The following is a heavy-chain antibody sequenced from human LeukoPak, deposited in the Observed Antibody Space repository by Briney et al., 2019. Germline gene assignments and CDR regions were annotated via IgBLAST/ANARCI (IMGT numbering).Heavy chain of an antibody. V-gene: IGHV1-69*01. D-gene: IGHD6-6*01. J-gene: IGHJ4*02. CDR1: GGTFSSYA. CDR3: ARAHWGEYSSSSPTLDFDY. Sequence: SVKVSCKASGGTFSSYAISWVRQAPGQGLEWMGGIIPIFGTANYAQKSQGRVTITADESTSTAYMELSSLRSEDTAVYYCARAHWGEYSSSSPTLDFDYWGQGTLVTVSS. CDR2: IIPIFGTA.